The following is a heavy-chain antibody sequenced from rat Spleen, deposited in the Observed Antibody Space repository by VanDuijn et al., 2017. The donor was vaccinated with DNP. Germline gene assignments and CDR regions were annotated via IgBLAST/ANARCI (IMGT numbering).Heavy chain of an antibody. CDR2: ISYSGRT. Sequence: EVQLQESGSGLVKPSQSLSLTCSVTGYSITSNFWGWIRKFPGNKMEYIGHISYSGRTNYNPSRKSRISISRDTSKNHFFLHLISVTTEDTATYYCARWTRYFDYWGQGVMVTVSS. V-gene: IGHV3-1*01. D-gene: IGHD1-7*01. CDR1: GYSITSNF. CDR3: ARWTRYFDY. J-gene: IGHJ2*01.